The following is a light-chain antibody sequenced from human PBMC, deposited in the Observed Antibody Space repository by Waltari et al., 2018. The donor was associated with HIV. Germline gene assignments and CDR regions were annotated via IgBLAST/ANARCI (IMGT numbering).Light chain of an antibody. V-gene: IGLV3-10*01. J-gene: IGLJ3*02. CDR2: EDI. Sequence: SYELTQPPSVSVSPGQTARITCSGDTLPKKSAHRYQQKSGQAPVLVIYEDIKRPSGIPERFSGASSGTMAILTISGAQVEDEADYYCYSTESNGNHRVFGGGTKLTVL. CDR1: TLPKKS. CDR3: YSTESNGNHRV.